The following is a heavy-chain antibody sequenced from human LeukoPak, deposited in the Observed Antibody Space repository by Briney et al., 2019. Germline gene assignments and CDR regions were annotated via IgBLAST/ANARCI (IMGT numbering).Heavy chain of an antibody. CDR3: ASGIAAAAFDY. CDR2: IWYDGSNK. V-gene: IGHV3-33*01. J-gene: IGHJ4*02. CDR1: GFTFSSYG. Sequence: GGSLRLSCAASGFTFSSYGMHWVRQAPGKGLEWVAVIWYDGSNKYYADSVKGRFTISRDNPKNTLYLQMNSLRAEDTAVYYCASGIAAAAFDYWGQGTLVTVSP. D-gene: IGHD6-13*01.